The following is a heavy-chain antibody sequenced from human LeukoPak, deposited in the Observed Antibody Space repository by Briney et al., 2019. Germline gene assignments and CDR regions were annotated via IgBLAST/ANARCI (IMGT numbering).Heavy chain of an antibody. V-gene: IGHV3-74*01. Sequence: GGSLRLSCAASGFTFSSYWMHWVRQAPGKGLVWVSRINSDGSSTSYADSVKGRFTISRDNAKNTLYLQMNSLRAEDTAVYYCAKDLGYCSVGSCYSEGYWGQGTLVTVSS. CDR3: AKDLGYCSVGSCYSEGY. D-gene: IGHD2-15*01. CDR2: INSDGSST. J-gene: IGHJ4*02. CDR1: GFTFSSYW.